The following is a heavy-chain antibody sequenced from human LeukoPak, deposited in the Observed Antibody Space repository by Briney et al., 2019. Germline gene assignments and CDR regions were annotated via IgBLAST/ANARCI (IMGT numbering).Heavy chain of an antibody. J-gene: IGHJ4*02. D-gene: IGHD6-13*01. V-gene: IGHV1-2*02. CDR2: INPNSGGT. CDR3: ARDPAAAESFDY. Sequence: ASVKVSCKASGYTLTGYYMHWVRQAPGQGLEWMGWINPNSGGTNYAQKFQGRVTMTRDTSISTAYMELSRLRSDDTAVYYCARDPAAAESFDYWGQGTLVTVSS. CDR1: GYTLTGYY.